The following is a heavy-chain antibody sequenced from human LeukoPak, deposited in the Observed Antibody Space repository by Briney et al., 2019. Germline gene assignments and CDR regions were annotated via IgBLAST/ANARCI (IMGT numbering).Heavy chain of an antibody. V-gene: IGHV3-21*01. Sequence: GGSLRLSCAASGFTFSSYSMNWVRQAPGKGLEWVSSISSSSSYIYYADSVEGRFTISRDSAKNSLYLQMNSLRAEDTAVYYCARVEYSSSWYYFDYWGQGTLVTVSS. J-gene: IGHJ4*02. CDR3: ARVEYSSSWYYFDY. CDR2: ISSSSSYI. CDR1: GFTFSSYS. D-gene: IGHD6-13*01.